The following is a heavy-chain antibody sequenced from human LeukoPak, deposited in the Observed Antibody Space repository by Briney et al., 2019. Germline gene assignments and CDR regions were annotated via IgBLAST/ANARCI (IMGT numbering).Heavy chain of an antibody. CDR2: ISGSGGST. CDR1: GFTFSSYA. V-gene: IGHV3-23*01. Sequence: GGSLRLSCAASGFTFSSYAMSWVRQAPGKGLEWVSAISGSGGSTYYADSVKGRFTISRDNSKNTLYLQMNSLRAEDTAVYYCARERGGPYDFWSGYSFDYWGQGTLVTVSS. CDR3: ARERGGPYDFWSGYSFDY. D-gene: IGHD3-3*01. J-gene: IGHJ4*02.